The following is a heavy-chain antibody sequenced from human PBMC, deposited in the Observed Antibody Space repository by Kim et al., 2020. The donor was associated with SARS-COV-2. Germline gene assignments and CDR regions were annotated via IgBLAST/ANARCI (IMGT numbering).Heavy chain of an antibody. D-gene: IGHD4-4*01. Sequence: ADSVKGRLTISSDNAKNSLDRKMNSLRAEDTAVYYWARDVGYYRIYYFDYWGQGTLVTVSS. V-gene: IGHV3-11*04. J-gene: IGHJ4*02. CDR3: ARDVGYYRIYYFDY.